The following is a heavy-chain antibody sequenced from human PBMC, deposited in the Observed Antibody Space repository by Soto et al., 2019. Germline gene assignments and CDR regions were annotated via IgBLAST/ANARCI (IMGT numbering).Heavy chain of an antibody. CDR3: ARIHWSQSSLDY. CDR2: VSHRGTA. CDR1: CGSIDSTDYS. V-gene: IGHV4-30-2*01. D-gene: IGHD6-19*01. J-gene: IGHJ4*02. Sequence: SETLSLTCGVSCGSIDSTDYSLSWIRQPPGKGLEWIGYVSHRGTAYSIPSLKGRLTLSMDSSQTQFSLKLTSVTAADSAVYYCARIHWSQSSLDYWGRGILVTVSS.